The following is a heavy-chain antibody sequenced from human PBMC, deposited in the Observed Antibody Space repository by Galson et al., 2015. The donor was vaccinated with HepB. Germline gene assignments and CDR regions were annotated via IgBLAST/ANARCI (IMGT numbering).Heavy chain of an antibody. V-gene: IGHV1-2*04. CDR1: GYTFTGYY. CDR2: INPNSGGT. Sequence: SVKVSCKASGYTFTGYYMHWVRQAPGQGLEWMGWINPNSGGTNYAQKFQGWVTMTRDTSISTAYMELSRLRSDDTAVYYCARSVLMGYCSSTSCFADAFDIWGQGTMVTVSS. J-gene: IGHJ3*02. CDR3: ARSVLMGYCSSTSCFADAFDI. D-gene: IGHD2-2*01.